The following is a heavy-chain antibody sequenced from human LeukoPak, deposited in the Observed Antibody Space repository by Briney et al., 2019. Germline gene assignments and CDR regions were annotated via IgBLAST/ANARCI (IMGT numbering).Heavy chain of an antibody. V-gene: IGHV4-59*01. Sequence: SETLSLTCTVSGGSLSSYYWSWIRQPPGKGLEWIGYIYYSGSTNYPPSLTSRVTISVDTSKNQFSPTLSSVTAADTAVYYCARSYCGGDCALDVWGKGTTVTVSS. CDR1: GGSLSSYY. J-gene: IGHJ6*04. CDR2: IYYSGST. D-gene: IGHD2-21*02. CDR3: ARSYCGGDCALDV.